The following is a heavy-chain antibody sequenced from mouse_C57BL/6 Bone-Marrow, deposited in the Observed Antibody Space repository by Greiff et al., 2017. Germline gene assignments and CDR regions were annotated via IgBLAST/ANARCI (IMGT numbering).Heavy chain of an antibody. J-gene: IGHJ3*01. CDR3: ARLFMIPTRRTFAY. CDR2: ISNLAYSI. CDR1: GFTFSDYG. V-gene: IGHV5-15*01. Sequence: EVKVVESGGGLVQPGGSLKLSCAASGFTFSDYGMAWVRQAPRKGPEWVAFISNLAYSIYYADTVTGRFTISREYAKNNLYREMSSLRSEDTAMYYCARLFMIPTRRTFAYWGQGTLVTVSA. D-gene: IGHD2-4*01.